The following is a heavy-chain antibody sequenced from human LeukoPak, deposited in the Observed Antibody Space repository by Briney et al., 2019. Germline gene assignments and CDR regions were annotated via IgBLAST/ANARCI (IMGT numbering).Heavy chain of an antibody. D-gene: IGHD2-8*02. Sequence: GGSLRLSCAASGFTFSTFAMIWVRQPPGKGLGWVSSIFPSGGEIHYADSVRGRFTISRDNPKSTLSLQMNSLRAEDTAIYYCAAYRQVLLPFESWGQGTLVTVSS. J-gene: IGHJ4*02. V-gene: IGHV3-23*01. CDR1: GFTFSTFA. CDR2: IFPSGGEI. CDR3: AAYRQVLLPFES.